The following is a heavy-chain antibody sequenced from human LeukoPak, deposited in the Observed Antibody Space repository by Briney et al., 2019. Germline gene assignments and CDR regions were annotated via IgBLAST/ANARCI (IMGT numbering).Heavy chain of an antibody. D-gene: IGHD5-24*01. J-gene: IGHJ6*02. CDR1: GFTFSTYS. CDR3: ARELEMATIKHYYYYGMDV. Sequence: GGSLRLSCAASGFTFSTYSMNWVRQAPGKGLEWVSSISSSSSYIYYADSVKGRFTISRDNAKNSLYLQMNSLRAEDTAVYYCARELEMATIKHYYYYGMDVWGQGTTVTVSS. V-gene: IGHV3-21*01. CDR2: ISSSSSYI.